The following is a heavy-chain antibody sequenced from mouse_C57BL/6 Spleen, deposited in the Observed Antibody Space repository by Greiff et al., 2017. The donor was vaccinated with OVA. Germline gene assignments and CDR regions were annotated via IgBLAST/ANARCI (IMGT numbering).Heavy chain of an antibody. D-gene: IGHD2-4*01. CDR1: GYTFTSYW. CDR3: AVDDYDGRDYYAMDY. CDR2: IYPGSGST. V-gene: IGHV1-55*01. J-gene: IGHJ4*01. Sequence: QVQLQQLGAELVKPGASVKMSCKASGYTFTSYWITWVKQRPGQGLEWIGDIYPGSGSTNYNEKFKSKATLTVDTSSSTAYMQLSSLTSEDSAVYYCAVDDYDGRDYYAMDYWGQGTSVTVSS.